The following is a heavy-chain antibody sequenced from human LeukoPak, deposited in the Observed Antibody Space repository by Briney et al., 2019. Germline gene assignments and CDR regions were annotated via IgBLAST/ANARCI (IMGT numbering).Heavy chain of an antibody. J-gene: IGHJ3*02. Sequence: GGSLRLSCAASRFTFSSYSMNWVRQAPGKGLEWVSYVGAIGSSTISYADSVMGRFTISRDNAKNAVFLQMNSLRAEDTAVYYCARDLHYAFDIWGQGTMVTVSS. CDR3: ARDLHYAFDI. CDR2: VGAIGSSTI. CDR1: RFTFSSYS. V-gene: IGHV3-48*01.